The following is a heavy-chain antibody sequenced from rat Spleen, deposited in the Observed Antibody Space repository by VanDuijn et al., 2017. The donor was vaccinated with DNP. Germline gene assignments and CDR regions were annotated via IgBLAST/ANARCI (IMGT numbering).Heavy chain of an antibody. CDR1: GFTFSNYD. CDR2: ISTSGGSP. J-gene: IGHJ2*01. CDR3: AREAGPFDY. Sequence: EVQLVESGGGLVQPGRSLKLSCAASGFTFSNYDMAWVRQAPTKGLEWVASISTSGGSPYYRDSVKGRFTVSRDNAKSTLYLQMDSLRSEDTATYYCAREAGPFDYWGQGVMVTVSS. V-gene: IGHV5-25*01.